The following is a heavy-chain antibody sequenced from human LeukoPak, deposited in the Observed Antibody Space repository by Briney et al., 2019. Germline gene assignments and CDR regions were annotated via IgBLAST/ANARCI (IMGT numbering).Heavy chain of an antibody. CDR3: ARVWGVAVAGTDFDY. D-gene: IGHD6-19*01. CDR2: SYDGNNK. V-gene: IGHV3-30-3*01. J-gene: IGHJ4*02. Sequence: PGGSLRLSCAASGXTFSRYAVHWVRQAPGKGREWVAVSYDGNNKNYADSVKGRFTISRDNSKNTLYLQMNSLRPEDTAVYYCARVWGVAVAGTDFDYWGQGTLVTVSS. CDR1: GXTFSRYA.